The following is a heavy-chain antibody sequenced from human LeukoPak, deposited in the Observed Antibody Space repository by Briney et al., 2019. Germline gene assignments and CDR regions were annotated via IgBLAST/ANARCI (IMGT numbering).Heavy chain of an antibody. CDR2: IWYDGSNK. J-gene: IGHJ4*02. CDR1: GFTFSSYG. D-gene: IGHD6-6*01. Sequence: GGSLRLSCAASGFTFSSYGMHWVRQAPGKGLEWVAVIWYDGSNKYYADSVKGRFTISRDNSKNTLYLQMNSLRAEDTAVYYCARGEYSSSPVFDYWSQGTLVTVSS. CDR3: ARGEYSSSPVFDY. V-gene: IGHV3-33*01.